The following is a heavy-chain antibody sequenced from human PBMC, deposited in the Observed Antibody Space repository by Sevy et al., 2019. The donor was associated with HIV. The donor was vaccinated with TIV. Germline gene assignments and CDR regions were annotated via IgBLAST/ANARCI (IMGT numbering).Heavy chain of an antibody. CDR2: IYYSGSA. Sequence: SETLSLTCTVSGGSINSGGYYWSWIRQHPGKGLEWIGYIYYSGSAYYNPSLKSRVTISVDTPKKNQFSLKLRSVTAADTAVDYCARAPPDTDRDPYYFDYWGQGTPVTVSS. CDR3: ARAPPDTDRDPYYFDY. CDR1: GGSINSGGYY. J-gene: IGHJ4*02. D-gene: IGHD5-18*01. V-gene: IGHV4-31*03.